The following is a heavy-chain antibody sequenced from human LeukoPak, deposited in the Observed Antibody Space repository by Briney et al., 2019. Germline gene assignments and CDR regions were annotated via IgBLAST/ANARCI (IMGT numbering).Heavy chain of an antibody. V-gene: IGHV3-64*01. Sequence: GGSLGLSCAASGFTFSSYAMYWVRQAPGKGLEFVSGVSSSGDSTYYANSVKGRFTISRDNSKNTLYLQMGSLRAEDMAVYYCARGQARGEYSSSPYPRSVWGKETTVTVSS. CDR3: ARGQARGEYSSSPYPRSV. CDR1: GFTFSSYA. D-gene: IGHD6-6*01. J-gene: IGHJ6*04. CDR2: VSSSGDST.